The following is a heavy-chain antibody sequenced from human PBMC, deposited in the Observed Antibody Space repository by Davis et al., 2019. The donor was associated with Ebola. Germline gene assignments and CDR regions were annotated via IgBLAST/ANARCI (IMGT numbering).Heavy chain of an antibody. CDR2: IWYDGSNK. Sequence: GESLKISCAASGFTFSSYGMHWVRQAPGKGLEWVAVIWYDGSNKYYADSVKGRFTISRDNSKNTLYLQMNSLRAEDTAVYYCAKDIVATIRGYYYYGMDVWGQGTTVTVSS. CDR3: AKDIVATIRGYYYYGMDV. D-gene: IGHD5-12*01. V-gene: IGHV3-33*06. CDR1: GFTFSSYG. J-gene: IGHJ6*02.